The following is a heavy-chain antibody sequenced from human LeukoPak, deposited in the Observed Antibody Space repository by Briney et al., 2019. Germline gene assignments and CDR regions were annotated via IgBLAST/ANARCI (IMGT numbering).Heavy chain of an antibody. D-gene: IGHD1/OR15-1a*01. J-gene: IGHJ4*02. CDR1: GFTFSTYA. CDR3: AKAWLEQGGMFDC. V-gene: IGHV3-23*01. Sequence: PGGSLRLSCAASGFTFSTYAMSWVRQAPGEGLEWVSLISGSGGSTYYADSVRGRFTISRDNYKNPLYLQMNSLRAEDTAVYYCAKAWLEQGGMFDCWGQGTPVTVSS. CDR2: ISGSGGST.